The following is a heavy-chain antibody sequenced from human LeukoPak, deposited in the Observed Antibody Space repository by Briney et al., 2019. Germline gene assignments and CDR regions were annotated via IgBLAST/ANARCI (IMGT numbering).Heavy chain of an antibody. V-gene: IGHV3-64*01. CDR1: GFTFSSYA. D-gene: IGHD6-19*01. J-gene: IGHJ6*03. CDR3: ARTSGSGDYYYYYYMDV. Sequence: GGSLSLSCAASGFTFSSYAMHWVRQAPGKGLEYVSAISSNGGSTYYANSVKGRFTISRDNSKNTLYLQMGSLRAEDMAVYYCARTSGSGDYYYYYYMDVWGKGTTVTVSS. CDR2: ISSNGGST.